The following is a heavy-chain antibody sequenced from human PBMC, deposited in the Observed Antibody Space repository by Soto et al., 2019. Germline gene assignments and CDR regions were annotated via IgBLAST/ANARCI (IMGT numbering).Heavy chain of an antibody. CDR1: GGTFSSYT. J-gene: IGHJ3*02. D-gene: IGHD3-22*01. CDR2: IIPILGIA. V-gene: IGHV1-69*08. CDR3: ARDADRRAFDI. Sequence: QVQLVQSGAEVKKPGSSVKVSCKASGGTFSSYTISWVRQAPGQGLEWMGRIIPILGIANYAQKFQGRVTXTEXKSTSTAYMELSSLRSEDTAVYYCARDADRRAFDIWGQGTMVTVSS.